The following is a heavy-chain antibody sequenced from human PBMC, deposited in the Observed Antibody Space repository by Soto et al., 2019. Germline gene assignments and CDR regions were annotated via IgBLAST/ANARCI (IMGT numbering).Heavy chain of an antibody. CDR2: ISYGGSNK. J-gene: IGHJ4*02. V-gene: IGHV3-30*03. D-gene: IGHD3-9*01. CDR1: GFTFSSYG. CDR3: ATSRRAYYDILTGYYLFDY. Sequence: GGSLRLSCAGSGFTFSSYGMHWVRQAPGKGLEWVAVISYGGSNKYYADSVKGRFTISRDNSKNTLYLQMNSLRAEDTAVYYCATSRRAYYDILTGYYLFDYWGQGTLVTVSS.